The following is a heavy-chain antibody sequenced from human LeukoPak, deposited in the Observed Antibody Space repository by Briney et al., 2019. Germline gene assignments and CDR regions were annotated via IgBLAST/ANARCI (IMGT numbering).Heavy chain of an antibody. V-gene: IGHV4-59*01. CDR1: GGSISSYY. CDR3: ARAGYHDSSGYYTYMDV. J-gene: IGHJ6*02. D-gene: IGHD3-22*01. Sequence: LETLSLTCTVSGGSISSYYWSWIRQPPGKGLEWIGYIYYSGSTNYNPSLKSRVTISVDTSKNQFSLKLTSVTAADTAVYYCARAGYHDSSGYYTYMDVWGQGTTVTVSS. CDR2: IYYSGST.